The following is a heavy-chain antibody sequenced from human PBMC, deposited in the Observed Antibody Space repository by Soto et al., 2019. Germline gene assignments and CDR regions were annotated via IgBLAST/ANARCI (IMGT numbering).Heavy chain of an antibody. CDR2: IKSKTDGGTT. CDR1: GFTFSNAW. J-gene: IGHJ4*02. D-gene: IGHD6-19*01. Sequence: AGGSLRLSCAASGFTFSNAWTSWVRQAPGKGLEWVGRIKSKTDGGTTDYAAPVKGRFTISRDDSKNTLYLQMNSLKTEDTAVYYCTTDVLAVAGFDYWGQGTLVTVSS. CDR3: TTDVLAVAGFDY. V-gene: IGHV3-15*01.